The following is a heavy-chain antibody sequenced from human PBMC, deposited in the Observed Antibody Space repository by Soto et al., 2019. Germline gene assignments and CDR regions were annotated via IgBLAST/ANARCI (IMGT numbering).Heavy chain of an antibody. J-gene: IGHJ4*02. Sequence: SETLSLTCVVYGGSFNDYYWSWIRQPPGKGLEWIGYIYYSGSTYYNPSLKSRVTISVDTSKNQFSLKLSSVTAADTAVYYCARDYYDSSGYYSYWGQGTLVTVSS. V-gene: IGHV4-30-4*08. CDR1: GGSFNDYY. CDR2: IYYSGST. D-gene: IGHD3-22*01. CDR3: ARDYYDSSGYYSY.